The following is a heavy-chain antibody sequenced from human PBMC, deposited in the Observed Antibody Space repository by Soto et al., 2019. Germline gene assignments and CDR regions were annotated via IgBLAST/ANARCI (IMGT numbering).Heavy chain of an antibody. CDR2: IDPSDSYT. V-gene: IGHV5-10-1*01. D-gene: IGHD2-15*01. J-gene: IGHJ6*02. Sequence: PGESLKISCKGSGYSFTSYWISWVRQMPGKGLEWMGRIDPSDSYTNYSPSFQGHVTISADKSISTAYLQWSSLKASDTAMYYCARYCSGGSCYSSYYYGMDVWGQGTTVTVSS. CDR3: ARYCSGGSCYSSYYYGMDV. CDR1: GYSFTSYW.